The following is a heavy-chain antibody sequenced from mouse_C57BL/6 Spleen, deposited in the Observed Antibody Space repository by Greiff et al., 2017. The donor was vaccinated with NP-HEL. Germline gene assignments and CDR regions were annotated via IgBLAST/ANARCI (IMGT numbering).Heavy chain of an antibody. Sequence: VQLQQSGPELVKPGASVKISCKASGYTFTDYYMNWVKQSHGKSLEWIGDINPNNGGTSYNQKFKGKATLTVDKSSSTAYMELRSLTSEDSAVYYCARWYDGYFYWYFDVWGTGTTVTVSS. CDR3: ARWYDGYFYWYFDV. J-gene: IGHJ1*03. D-gene: IGHD2-3*01. V-gene: IGHV1-26*01. CDR1: GYTFTDYY. CDR2: INPNNGGT.